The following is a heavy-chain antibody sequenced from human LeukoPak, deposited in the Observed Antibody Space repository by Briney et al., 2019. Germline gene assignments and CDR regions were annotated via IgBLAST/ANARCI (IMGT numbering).Heavy chain of an antibody. J-gene: IGHJ3*02. D-gene: IGHD3-10*01. CDR2: IYHTGST. V-gene: IGHV4-59*08. CDR3: AGHYYGSGSYTQDAFDI. CDR1: GGSISSYY. Sequence: PSETLSLTYTVSGGSISSYYWSWIRQPPGKELEWIGYIYHTGSTNYNPSLKSRVTISVDTSKNQFSLSLNSVTAADTAFYYCAGHYYGSGSYTQDAFDIWGQGTMVTVSS.